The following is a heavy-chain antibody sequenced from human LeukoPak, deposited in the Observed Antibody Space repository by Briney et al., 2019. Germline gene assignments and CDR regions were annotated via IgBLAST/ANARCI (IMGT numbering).Heavy chain of an antibody. D-gene: IGHD7-27*01. CDR1: GDSVSSNSAA. CDR2: TYYKSKWYY. J-gene: IGHJ2*01. Sequence: SQTLSLSCAISGDSVSSNSAAWNWIRQSPSRGLEWLGRTYYKSKWYYDYAVSVKSRITINPDTSKNQFSLQLNSVTPEDTAVYYCARDGSFNWGSYDLWGRGTLVTVSS. CDR3: ARDGSFNWGSYDL. V-gene: IGHV6-1*01.